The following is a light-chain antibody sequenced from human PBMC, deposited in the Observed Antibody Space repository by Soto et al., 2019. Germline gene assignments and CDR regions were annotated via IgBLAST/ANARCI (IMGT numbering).Light chain of an antibody. CDR1: QDIAKY. CDR3: QQYDDLLS. CDR2: DAS. Sequence: DLQMTQSPSSLSASVGDRVTITCQASQDIAKYLNWYQQKPGNAPKLLIYDASELYAGVPSRFSGSGSGTDFTFTISSVKPEDFATYYCQQYDDLLSFGGGTKVEIK. V-gene: IGKV1-33*01. J-gene: IGKJ4*01.